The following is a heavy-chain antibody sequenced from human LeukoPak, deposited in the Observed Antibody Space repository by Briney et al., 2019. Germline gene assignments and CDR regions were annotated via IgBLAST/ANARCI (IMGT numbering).Heavy chain of an antibody. D-gene: IGHD4-11*01. Sequence: ASVKVSCKASGYIFTDNYMHWVRQTPGQGLEWIAWINPKTGDTAYALRFQGRITVTSDTSINTAYMDLSSLTSDDTAVSYCARDLTANIDSSYWGQGTVVTVSS. CDR1: GYIFTDNY. V-gene: IGHV1-2*02. CDR2: INPKTGDT. J-gene: IGHJ4*02. CDR3: ARDLTANIDSSY.